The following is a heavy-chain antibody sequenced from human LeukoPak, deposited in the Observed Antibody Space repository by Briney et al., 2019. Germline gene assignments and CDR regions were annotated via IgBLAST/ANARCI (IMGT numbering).Heavy chain of an antibody. CDR1: GYTFTGYY. CDR3: ARDPAGPNGWFDP. CDR2: INPNTGGT. D-gene: IGHD1-1*01. J-gene: IGHJ5*02. V-gene: IGHV1-2*02. Sequence: GASVKVSCKASGYTFTGYYMHWVRQAPGKGLEWMGWINPNTGGTNYAQKFQGRVTMTRDTSISTAYMEVSSLRSDDTAVYYCARDPAGPNGWFDPWGQGALVTVSS.